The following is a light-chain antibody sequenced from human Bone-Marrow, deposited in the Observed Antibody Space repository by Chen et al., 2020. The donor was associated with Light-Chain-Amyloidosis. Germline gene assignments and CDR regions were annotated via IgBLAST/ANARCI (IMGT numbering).Light chain of an antibody. Sequence: SYVLTQPSSGSVAPGQTATIACGGNNIGSTSVHWYQQTPGQTPLLVVYDDIDRPSGIPERLSGSNSGNTATLTISRVEAGDEADYYCQVWDRSSDRPVFGGGTKLTVL. CDR3: QVWDRSSDRPV. CDR1: NIGSTS. J-gene: IGLJ3*02. CDR2: DDI. V-gene: IGLV3-21*02.